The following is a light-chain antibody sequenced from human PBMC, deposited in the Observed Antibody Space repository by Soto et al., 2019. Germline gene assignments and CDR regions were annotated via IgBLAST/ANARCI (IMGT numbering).Light chain of an antibody. CDR2: GAS. Sequence: EIVLTQSPATLALSPWEGATLSCRASQSVSSYLAWYQQKPGQAPRLLIYGASNRATGIPDRFSGSGSGTDFTLTISSLEPEDFAVYYCQQRSNFGQGTRLEI. CDR3: QQRSN. V-gene: IGKV3-11*01. CDR1: QSVSSY. J-gene: IGKJ5*01.